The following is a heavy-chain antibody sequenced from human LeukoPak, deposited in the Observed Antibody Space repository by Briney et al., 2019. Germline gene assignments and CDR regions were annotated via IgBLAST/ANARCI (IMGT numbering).Heavy chain of an antibody. D-gene: IGHD6-19*01. V-gene: IGHV5-51*01. CDR3: AKHGYSSGLGGY. CDR1: RYSFTSYW. Sequence: ESLKISCKGSRYSFTSYWIGWVRQMPGKGVEWMGIIYPGDSDTIYSPSFQGQVTITTDKSISTAYLQGSSLKASDTAMYYCAKHGYSSGLGGYWGQGTLVTVSS. J-gene: IGHJ4*02. CDR2: IYPGDSDT.